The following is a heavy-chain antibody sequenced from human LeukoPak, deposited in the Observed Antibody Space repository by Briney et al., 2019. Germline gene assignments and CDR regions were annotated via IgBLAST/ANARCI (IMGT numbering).Heavy chain of an antibody. Sequence: PGGSLRLSCAASGFTISSYWMSWVRQAPGKGLEWVANIKQDGSEKHYVDSVKGRFTISSDNAKNSLYLQMNSLRAEDTAVYYCARDPSTMPFDYWGQGTLVTVSS. CDR1: GFTISSYW. V-gene: IGHV3-7*01. CDR2: IKQDGSEK. J-gene: IGHJ4*02. D-gene: IGHD2-2*01. CDR3: ARDPSTMPFDY.